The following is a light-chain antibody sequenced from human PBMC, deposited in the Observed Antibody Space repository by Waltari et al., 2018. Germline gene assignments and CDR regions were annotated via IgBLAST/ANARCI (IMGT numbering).Light chain of an antibody. CDR3: LLYYGGLWV. J-gene: IGLJ3*02. CDR2: GAN. CDR1: TGAVTSGDY. Sequence: QTVVTQEPSVTVSPGGTVTLTCASSTGAVTSGDYANWFQQKPGQAPRSLIFGANNKYSWTPARFSGSLLWGKAALTLSGVQPEDEAEYYCLLYYGGLWVFGGGTKLTVL. V-gene: IGLV7-43*01.